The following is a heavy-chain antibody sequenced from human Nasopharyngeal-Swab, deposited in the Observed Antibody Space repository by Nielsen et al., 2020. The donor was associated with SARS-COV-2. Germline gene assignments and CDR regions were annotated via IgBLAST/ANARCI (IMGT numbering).Heavy chain of an antibody. V-gene: IGHV3-74*01. CDR2: TTTDGSDT. D-gene: IGHD6-19*01. CDR1: GFTFSSYW. J-gene: IGHJ6*02. CDR3: VRGSSGWKGVDV. Sequence: GGSLRLSCAASGFTFSSYWMHWVRQVPGKGLVWVSRTTTDGSDTTYGDSVKGRFTVSRDNVKNTLSLEMNSLRGEDTAVYYCVRGSSGWKGVDVWGQETTVTVAS.